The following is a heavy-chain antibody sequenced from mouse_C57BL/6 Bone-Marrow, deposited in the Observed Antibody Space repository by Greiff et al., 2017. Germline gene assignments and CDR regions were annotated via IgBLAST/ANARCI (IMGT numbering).Heavy chain of an antibody. D-gene: IGHD2-3*01. Sequence: QVQLQQPGAELVKPGASVKLSCKASGYTFTSYWMHWVKQRPGQGLEWIGMIHPTSGSTNYNEKFKSKATLTVDKSSSTAYMQLSSLTSEDSAVYYCARWRLLRLYAMDYWGQGTSVTVSS. J-gene: IGHJ4*01. CDR1: GYTFTSYW. CDR2: IHPTSGST. CDR3: ARWRLLRLYAMDY. V-gene: IGHV1-64*01.